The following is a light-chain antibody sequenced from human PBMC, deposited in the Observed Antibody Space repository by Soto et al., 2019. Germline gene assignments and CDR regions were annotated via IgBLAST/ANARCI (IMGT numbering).Light chain of an antibody. CDR3: KEYGTSRT. J-gene: IGKJ1*01. CDR1: QSVSSSF. CDR2: AAS. V-gene: IGKV3-20*01. Sequence: EIVLTQSPGTLSLSPGERATLSCRASQSVSSSFLAWYQQRPGQAPRLLIYAASNTAPGIPDRFSGSGSGTDFTLNISRLEPDDFAVYSCKEYGTSRTSGQGTKV.